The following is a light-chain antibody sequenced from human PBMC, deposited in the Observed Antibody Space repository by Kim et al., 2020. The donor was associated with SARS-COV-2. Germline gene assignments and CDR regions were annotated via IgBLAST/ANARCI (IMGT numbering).Light chain of an antibody. J-gene: IGKJ5*01. CDR3: LQHNTYPIT. CDR1: QDIRND. CDR2: RAS. Sequence: SVGDRVTSACRASQDIRNDLGWYQQNPGRAPKRLIYRASSLQRGVPSRISGSGSGTEFTLTNSNLQPEDFATYFCLQHNTYPITIGQGTRLGIK. V-gene: IGKV1-17*02.